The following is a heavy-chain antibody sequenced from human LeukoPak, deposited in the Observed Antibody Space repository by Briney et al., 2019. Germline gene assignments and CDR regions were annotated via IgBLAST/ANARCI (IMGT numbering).Heavy chain of an antibody. CDR2: INTNTGNP. D-gene: IGHD2-2*01. CDR1: GYTFTSYA. CDR3: ARVGRYCSSNSCAEFYYFDY. Sequence: ASVKVSCKASGYTFTSYALNWVRQAPGQGLEWMGWINTNTGNPTYGQGFTGRFVFSLDTCVSTAYLQISSLKAEDTAVYYCARVGRYCSSNSCAEFYYFDYWGQGTLVTVSS. J-gene: IGHJ4*02. V-gene: IGHV7-4-1*02.